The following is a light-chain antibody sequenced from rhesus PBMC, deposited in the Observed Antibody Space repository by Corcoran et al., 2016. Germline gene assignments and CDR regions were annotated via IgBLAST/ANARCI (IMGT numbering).Light chain of an antibody. CDR3: QQYNSAPYS. CDR1: QGISSC. J-gene: IGKJ2*01. V-gene: IGKV1-21*01. CDR2: KAS. Sequence: DIQMTQSPSSLSASVGDRVTITCRASQGISSCLAWFQQKPGKALKLLIYKASTLNSGVPSRFSGRGSGTDFTLTISSLQPEDFATYDCQQYNSAPYSFGQGTKVEIQ.